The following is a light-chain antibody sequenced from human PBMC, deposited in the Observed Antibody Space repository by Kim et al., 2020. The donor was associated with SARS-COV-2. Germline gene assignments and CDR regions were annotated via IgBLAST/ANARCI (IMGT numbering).Light chain of an antibody. J-gene: IGLJ3*02. CDR1: SSDVGGYNY. V-gene: IGLV2-8*01. CDR2: EVS. Sequence: SVTIACTGTSSDVGGYNYVSCYQQHPGKAPKLMIYEVSKRPSGVPDRFSGSKSGNTASLTVSGLQAEDEADYYCSSYAGSNRGVFGGGTQLTVL. CDR3: SSYAGSNRGV.